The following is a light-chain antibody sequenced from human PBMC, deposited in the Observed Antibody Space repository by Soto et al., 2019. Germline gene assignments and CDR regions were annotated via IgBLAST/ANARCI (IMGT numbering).Light chain of an antibody. CDR2: DTS. J-gene: IGKJ1*01. CDR3: QQCGVSPWT. V-gene: IGKV3-20*01. CDR1: QSVGSTC. Sequence: PGDGATLSCRASQSVGSTCLAWYQQKPGQAPRLLIYDTSSRATGIPARFSGSGSGTDFTLTISGLEPEDFAVYYCQQCGVSPWTFGQGTKVEI.